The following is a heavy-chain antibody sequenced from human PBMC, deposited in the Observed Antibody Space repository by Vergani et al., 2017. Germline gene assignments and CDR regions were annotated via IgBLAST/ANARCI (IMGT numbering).Heavy chain of an antibody. CDR1: GFTFSHYS. V-gene: IGHV3-21*01. D-gene: IGHD5-24*01. J-gene: IGHJ4*02. Sequence: EVQLVESGGGLVKPGGSLRLSCVASGFTFSHYSMNWVRQAPGKGLEWVSSISGKNDDVYYADSVKGRFTISRHNAKNSLYLDMGSLRAEDTAVYYCATDKMIGRWMQFVYWGQGTLVSVSS. CDR3: ATDKMIGRWMQFVY. CDR2: ISGKNDDV.